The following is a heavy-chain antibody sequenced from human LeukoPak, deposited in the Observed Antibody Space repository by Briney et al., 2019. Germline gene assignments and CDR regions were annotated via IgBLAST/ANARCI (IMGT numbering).Heavy chain of an antibody. CDR1: GDSISSGSYY. J-gene: IGHJ5*02. CDR3: ERGGAMVRGGFDP. V-gene: IGHV4-61*02. Sequence: SETLSLTCTVSGDSISSGSYYWSWIRQPAGKGLEWIGRIYTSGSTNYNPSLKSRVTISVDTSKNQFSLKLYSVTAADAAVYYCERGGAMVRGGFDPWGQGTLVTVSS. D-gene: IGHD3-10*01. CDR2: IYTSGST.